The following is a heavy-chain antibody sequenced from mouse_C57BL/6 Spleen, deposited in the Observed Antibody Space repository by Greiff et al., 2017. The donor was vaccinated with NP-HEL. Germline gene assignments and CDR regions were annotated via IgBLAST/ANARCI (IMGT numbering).Heavy chain of an antibody. D-gene: IGHD1-1*01. Sequence: VQLQQSGPGLVAPSQSLSITCTVSGFSLTSYGVHWVRQPPGKGLEWLVVIWSDGSTTYNSALKSRLSISKDNSKSQVFLKMNSLQTDDTAMYYCARHKYYGRDYAMDYWGQGTSVTVSS. CDR2: IWSDGST. CDR3: ARHKYYGRDYAMDY. V-gene: IGHV2-6-1*01. CDR1: GFSLTSYG. J-gene: IGHJ4*01.